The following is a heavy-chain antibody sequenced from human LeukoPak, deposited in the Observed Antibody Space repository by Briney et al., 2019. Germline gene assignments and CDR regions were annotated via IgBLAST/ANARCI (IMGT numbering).Heavy chain of an antibody. D-gene: IGHD6-19*01. V-gene: IGHV3-30-3*01. CDR3: ARERDSSGRAPDY. CDR1: GFTFSSYA. J-gene: IGHJ4*02. CDR2: ISYDGSNK. Sequence: PGRSLRLSCAASGFTFSSYAMHWVRQAPGKGLEWVAVISYDGSNKYYADSVKGRFTISRDNSKNTLYLQMNSLRAEDTAVYYCARERDSSGRAPDYWGQGTLVTVSS.